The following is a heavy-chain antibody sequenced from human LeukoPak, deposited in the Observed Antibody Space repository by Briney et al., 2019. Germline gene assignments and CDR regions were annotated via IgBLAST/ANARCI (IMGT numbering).Heavy chain of an antibody. J-gene: IGHJ4*02. D-gene: IGHD3-10*01. CDR3: VRDVGAVRGEVYFDY. V-gene: IGHV3-21*06. CDR1: GFTFSTFA. CDR2: ITGSGPYM. Sequence: GRSLRLSCAASGFTFSTFAMHWVRLSPGKGLEWVSSITGSGPYMLYADSVKHRFTISRDDTKNLLYLEMNSLRAEDTAMYFCVRDVGAVRGEVYFDYWGQGTLVTVSS.